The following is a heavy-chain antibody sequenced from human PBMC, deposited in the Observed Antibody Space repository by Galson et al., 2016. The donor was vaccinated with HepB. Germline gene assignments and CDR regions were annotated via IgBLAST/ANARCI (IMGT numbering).Heavy chain of an antibody. Sequence: SLRLSCAASEFTFPFYWMHWVRQAPGKGLEWVASIKEDGSEEYYQQSPKGRFTISRDNAKDSVFLQMNRLRVEDTALYYCVRDIGYSTFDSWGQGTQVTVSA. D-gene: IGHD2-8*01. CDR3: VRDIGYSTFDS. V-gene: IGHV3-7*01. CDR2: IKEDGSEE. J-gene: IGHJ5*01. CDR1: EFTFPFYW.